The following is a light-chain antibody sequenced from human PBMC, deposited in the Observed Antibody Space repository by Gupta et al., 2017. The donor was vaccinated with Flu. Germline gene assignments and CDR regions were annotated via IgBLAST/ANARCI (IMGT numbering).Light chain of an antibody. CDR3: QQECSEHPEGT. CDR2: GAS. CDR1: QSGSRKS. V-gene: IGKV3-20*01. J-gene: IGKJ3*01. Sequence: LSLYTGERDTLSRRASQSGSRKSFDWYEKKPSQAPGLLIYGASYRAEGIIEICSGSGVGTDDNLTIIRRDPEDFEVYYCQQECSEHPEGTFGHGTKVDIK.